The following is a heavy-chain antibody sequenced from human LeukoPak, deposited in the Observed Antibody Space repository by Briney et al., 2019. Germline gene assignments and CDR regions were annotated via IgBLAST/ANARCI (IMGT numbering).Heavy chain of an antibody. D-gene: IGHD4-17*01. Sequence: GGSLRLSCAASGFTFSSYGMHWVRQAPGKGLEWVAVIWYDGSNKYYADSVKGRFTISRDNSKNTLYLQMNSLRAEDTAVYYCARADPTVTNVDYWGQGTLVTVSS. CDR2: IWYDGSNK. J-gene: IGHJ4*02. V-gene: IGHV3-33*01. CDR1: GFTFSSYG. CDR3: ARADPTVTNVDY.